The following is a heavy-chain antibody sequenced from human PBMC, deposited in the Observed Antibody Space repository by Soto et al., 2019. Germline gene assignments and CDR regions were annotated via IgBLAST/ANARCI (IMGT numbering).Heavy chain of an antibody. CDR1: GYTFTSYA. D-gene: IGHD1-1*01. J-gene: IGHJ4*02. CDR2: INAGNGKT. V-gene: IGHV1-3*01. CDR3: ARQLPGTTIPFDN. Sequence: QVQLVQSGAEVKKPGASVKVSCKASGYTFTSYAIHWVRQAPGQRLEWMAWINAGNGKTQYSQKLQGRVTITRDTSASRDYMEMSSLRSEDTAVYYCARQLPGTTIPFDNWGQGALVTVS.